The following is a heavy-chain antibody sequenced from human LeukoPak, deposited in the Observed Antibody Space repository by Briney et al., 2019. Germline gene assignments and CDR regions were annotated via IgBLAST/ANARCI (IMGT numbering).Heavy chain of an antibody. D-gene: IGHD1-7*01. CDR2: IYTSGST. J-gene: IGHJ5*02. Sequence: PSETLSLTCTVSGGSISSYYWSWIRQPAGKGLEWIGLIYTSGSTRYNPSLNSRVTVSVDTSNNQFSLKLSSVTAADTAVYYCARDPGVRNYFDPWGQGILVTVSS. V-gene: IGHV4-4*07. CDR3: ARDPGVRNYFDP. CDR1: GGSISSYY.